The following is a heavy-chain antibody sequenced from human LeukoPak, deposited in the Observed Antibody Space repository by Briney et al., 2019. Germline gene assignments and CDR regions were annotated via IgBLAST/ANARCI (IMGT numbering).Heavy chain of an antibody. D-gene: IGHD1-26*01. J-gene: IGHJ4*02. CDR1: GGSISSGGYY. Sequence: SETLSLTCTVSGGSISSGGYYWGWIRQHPGKGLEWIGYIYYSGSTYYNPSLKSRVTISVDTSKNQFSLKLSSVTAADTAVYFCAKYSGSYYYPPNWDSWGQGTLVTVSS. CDR3: AKYSGSYYYPPNWDS. CDR2: IYYSGST. V-gene: IGHV4-31*03.